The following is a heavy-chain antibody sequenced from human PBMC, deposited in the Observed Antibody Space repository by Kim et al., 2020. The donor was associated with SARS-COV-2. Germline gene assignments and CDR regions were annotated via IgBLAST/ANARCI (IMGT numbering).Heavy chain of an antibody. CDR3: ARGSYYDILTGYYDYFDY. CDR1: GGSISSSSYY. V-gene: IGHV4-39*07. J-gene: IGHJ4*02. CDR2: IYYSGST. Sequence: SETLSLTCTVSGGSISSSSYYWGWIRQPPGKGLEWIGSIYYSGSTYYNPSLKSRVTISVDTSKNQFSLKLSSVTAADTAVYYCARGSYYDILTGYYDYFDYCGQGTLVTVSS. D-gene: IGHD3-9*01.